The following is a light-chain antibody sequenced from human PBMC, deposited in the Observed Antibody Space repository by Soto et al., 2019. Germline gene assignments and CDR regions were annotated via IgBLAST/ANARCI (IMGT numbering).Light chain of an antibody. J-gene: IGKJ1*01. CDR2: AAS. CDR3: QQYGTSPLT. CDR1: QSITNNY. V-gene: IGKV3-20*01. Sequence: EIVLTQSPGTLSLSPGERATLSCRATQSITNNYLAWYQQKPGQAPRLLIYAASGRATGIPDRFSGSGSGTDVSLTISRLEPENFAVYYCQQYGTSPLTFGQGTKVAIK.